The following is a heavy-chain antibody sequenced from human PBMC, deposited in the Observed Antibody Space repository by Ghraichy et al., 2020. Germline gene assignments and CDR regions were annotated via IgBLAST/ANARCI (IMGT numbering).Heavy chain of an antibody. D-gene: IGHD5-12*01. V-gene: IGHV1-69*13. Sequence: SVKVSCKASGGTFSSYAISWVRQAPGQGLEWMGGIIPIFGTANYAQKFQGRVTITADESTSTAYMELSSLRSEDTAVYYCARDSRGYSGYRYYYYGMDVWGQGTTVTVSS. CDR3: ARDSRGYSGYRYYYYGMDV. CDR1: GGTFSSYA. CDR2: IIPIFGTA. J-gene: IGHJ6*02.